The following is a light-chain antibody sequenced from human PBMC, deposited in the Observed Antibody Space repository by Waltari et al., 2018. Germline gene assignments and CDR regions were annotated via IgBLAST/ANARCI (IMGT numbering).Light chain of an antibody. Sequence: EIVLTQSPGTLSLSPGERSTRSCRASQSVSRTLAWYQQKPGQAPRLLIYDTSSRAAGIPDRFSGSGVGTAFSLTISRLEPEDFAVYYCQKYGTLPATFGQGTKVEIK. V-gene: IGKV3-20*01. CDR1: QSVSRT. CDR3: QKYGTLPAT. CDR2: DTS. J-gene: IGKJ1*01.